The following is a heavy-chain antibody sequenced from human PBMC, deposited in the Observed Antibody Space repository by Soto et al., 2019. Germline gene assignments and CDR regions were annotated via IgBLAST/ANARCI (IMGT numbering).Heavy chain of an antibody. D-gene: IGHD1-26*01. CDR2: IIPIFGTA. CDR1: RCSFSSDA. J-gene: IGHJ4*02. V-gene: IGHV1-69*13. Sequence: SSVKVSCKASRCSFSSDAISWGRQAPGQGLEWRGGIIPIFGTANYAQKFQGRVTITADESTSTAYMELSSLRSEDTAVYYCARDSGRSWSYDRLYFDYWGQGTLVTVSS. CDR3: ARDSGRSWSYDRLYFDY.